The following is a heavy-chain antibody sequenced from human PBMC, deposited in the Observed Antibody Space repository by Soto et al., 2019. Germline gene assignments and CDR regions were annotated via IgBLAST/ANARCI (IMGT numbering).Heavy chain of an antibody. CDR3: AREGLRYFDWLLYGAFDY. CDR2: TYYRSKWYN. D-gene: IGHD3-9*01. CDR1: GDSVSSNSAA. Sequence: SQTLSLTCAISGDSVSSNSAAWNWIRQSPSRGLEWLGRTYYRSKWYNDYAVSVKSRITINPDTSKNQFSLQLNSVTPEDTAVYYCAREGLRYFDWLLYGAFDYWGQGTLVTVSS. J-gene: IGHJ4*02. V-gene: IGHV6-1*01.